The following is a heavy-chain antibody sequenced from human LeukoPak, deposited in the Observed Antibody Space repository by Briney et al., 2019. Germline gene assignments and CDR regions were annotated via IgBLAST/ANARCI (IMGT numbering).Heavy chain of an antibody. CDR2: ISWNSGSR. J-gene: IGHJ4*02. CDR3: AKDSDGSGYYFDY. CDR1: GFTFDDYA. D-gene: IGHD3-22*01. V-gene: IGHV3-9*01. Sequence: PGGSLRLSCAASGFTFDDYAMHWVRQAPGKGLEWVSGISWNSGSRVYADSVKGRFTISRDNAKNSLYLQMNSLRAEDTALYYCAKDSDGSGYYFDYWGQGTLVTVSS.